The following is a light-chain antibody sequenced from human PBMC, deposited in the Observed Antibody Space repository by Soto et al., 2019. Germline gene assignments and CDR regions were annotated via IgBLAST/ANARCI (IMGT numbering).Light chain of an antibody. Sequence: DLHMTQSQSSLSASVGDRVTITCRASQGTSNSFAWYQQKPGKVPKLLIYAASTLQSGVPSRFSGSGSGTDFTLTISSLQPEDGATYYCQKYNSAQLTVGGGTKVESK. V-gene: IGKV1-27*01. CDR2: AAS. CDR1: QGTSNS. CDR3: QKYNSAQLT. J-gene: IGKJ4*01.